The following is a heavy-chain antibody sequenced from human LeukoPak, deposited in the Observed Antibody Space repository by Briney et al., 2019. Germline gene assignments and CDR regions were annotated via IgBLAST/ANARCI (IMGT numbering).Heavy chain of an antibody. CDR2: IWYDGSNK. V-gene: IGHV3-33*08. CDR3: ARGDYGGFTEYYFDY. D-gene: IGHD4-17*01. Sequence: GGSLRLSCAASGFTFSSYSMNWVRQAPGKGLEWVAVIWYDGSNKCYADSVKGRFTISRDNSKNTLYLQMNSLRAEDTAVYYCARGDYGGFTEYYFDYWGQGTLVTVSS. CDR1: GFTFSSYS. J-gene: IGHJ4*02.